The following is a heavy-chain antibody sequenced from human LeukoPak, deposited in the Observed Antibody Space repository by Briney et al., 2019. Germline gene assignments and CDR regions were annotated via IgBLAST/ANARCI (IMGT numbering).Heavy chain of an antibody. D-gene: IGHD5-12*01. CDR1: GFTFSSYA. V-gene: IGHV3-23*01. CDR3: AKGPDIVATIRFDY. Sequence: QAGGSLRLSCAASGFTFSSYAMSWVRQAPGKGLEWVSAISGSGGSTYYADSVKGRLTISRDNSKNTLYLQMNSLRAEDTAVYYCAKGPDIVATIRFDYWGQGTLVTASS. J-gene: IGHJ4*02. CDR2: ISGSGGST.